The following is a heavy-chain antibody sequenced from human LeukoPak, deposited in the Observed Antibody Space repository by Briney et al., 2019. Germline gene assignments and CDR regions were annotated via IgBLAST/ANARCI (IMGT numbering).Heavy chain of an antibody. CDR3: AKRSGYTTGWFFDF. V-gene: IGHV3-23*01. Sequence: GFLRLSCAASGFSFSSYAMSWVRQAPGKGLEWVSSISGSGDNTYYAESMKGRFTISRDNSKNTLFLQMNSLRAEDTAVFYCAKRSGYTTGWFFDFWGQGTLVTVSS. CDR2: ISGSGDNT. J-gene: IGHJ4*02. D-gene: IGHD6-19*01. CDR1: GFSFSSYA.